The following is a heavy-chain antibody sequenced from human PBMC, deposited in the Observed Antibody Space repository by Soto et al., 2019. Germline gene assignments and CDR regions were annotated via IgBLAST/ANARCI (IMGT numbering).Heavy chain of an antibody. J-gene: IGHJ3*02. D-gene: IGHD2-15*01. V-gene: IGHV5-51*01. Sequence: GESLKISCKGSGYSFTSYWIGWVRQMPGKGLEWMGIIYPGDSDTRYSPSFQGQVTISADKSISTAYLQWSSLKASDTAMYSCAVPSARDIVVVVGPGGYDIRGRVTMVIVSS. CDR2: IYPGDSDT. CDR1: GYSFTSYW. CDR3: AVPSARDIVVVVGPGGYDI.